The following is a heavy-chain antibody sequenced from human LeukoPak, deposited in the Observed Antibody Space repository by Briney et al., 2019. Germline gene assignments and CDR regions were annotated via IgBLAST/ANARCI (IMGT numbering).Heavy chain of an antibody. CDR2: ISHSDTA. CDR1: GFTFSSYA. V-gene: IGHV3-23*01. D-gene: IGHD2-8*01. Sequence: GGSLRLSCAASGFTFSSYALTWVRQTPGKGLEWVSDISHSDTAYYTKSVEGRFTISRDNSKNTVYLQMNSLRAEDTAIYYCATFGGTHGVCPRPYDFWGQGTLVTVSS. J-gene: IGHJ4*02. CDR3: ATFGGTHGVCPRPYDF.